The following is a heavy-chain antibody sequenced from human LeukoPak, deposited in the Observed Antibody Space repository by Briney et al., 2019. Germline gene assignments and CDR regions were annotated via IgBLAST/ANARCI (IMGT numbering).Heavy chain of an antibody. J-gene: IGHJ5*02. CDR2: IYSGGST. CDR3: AREGYYGSGTWFDP. V-gene: IGHV3-53*01. CDR1: GFTFGDYA. Sequence: PGGSLRLSCTASGFTFGDYAMSWVRQAPGKGLEWVSVIYSGGSTYYADSVKGRFTISRDNSKNTLYLQMNGLRAEDTAVYYCAREGYYGSGTWFDPWGQGTLVTVSS. D-gene: IGHD3-10*01.